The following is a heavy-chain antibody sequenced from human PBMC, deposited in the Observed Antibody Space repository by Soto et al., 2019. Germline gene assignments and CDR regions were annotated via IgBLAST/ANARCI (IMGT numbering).Heavy chain of an antibody. CDR1: GGSFSGYY. V-gene: IGHV4-34*01. CDR2: INHSGST. Sequence: QVQLQQWGAGLLKPSETLSLTCAVYGGSFSGYYWSWIRQPPGKGLEWIGEINHSGSTNYNPSLKRRVTISVDTSKNQFSLKLSSVTAADTAVYYCARDPYITIFGVVPYYFDYWGQGTLVTVSS. J-gene: IGHJ4*02. CDR3: ARDPYITIFGVVPYYFDY. D-gene: IGHD3-3*01.